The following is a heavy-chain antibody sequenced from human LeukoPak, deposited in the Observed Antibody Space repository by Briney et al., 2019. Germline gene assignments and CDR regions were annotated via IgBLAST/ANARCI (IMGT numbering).Heavy chain of an antibody. CDR1: VFTLTNSA. CDR2: IVVGNGYT. J-gene: IGHJ6*02. Sequence: SVKVSCKASVFTLTNSAVQWVRQARGQRLEWIGWIVVGNGYTNHAQKLQGRVTMTTDTSTSTAYMELRSLRSDDTAVYYCARVMHWDTVMARGRGMDVWAKGPRSPSP. D-gene: IGHD5-18*01. V-gene: IGHV1-58*01. CDR3: ARVMHWDTVMARGRGMDV.